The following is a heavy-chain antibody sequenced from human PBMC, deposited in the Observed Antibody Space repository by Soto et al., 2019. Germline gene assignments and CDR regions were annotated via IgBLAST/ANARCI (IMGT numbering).Heavy chain of an antibody. CDR1: GGSISSGGYY. CDR3: ARGGGAIFGVVSYYYYYMDV. CDR2: IYYSGST. V-gene: IGHV4-31*03. D-gene: IGHD3-3*01. Sequence: SETLSLTCTVSGGSISSGGYYWSWIRQHPGKGLEWIGYIYYSGSTYYNPSLKSRVTISVDTSKNQFSLKLSSVTAADTAVYYCARGGGAIFGVVSYYYYYMDVWGKGTTVT. J-gene: IGHJ6*03.